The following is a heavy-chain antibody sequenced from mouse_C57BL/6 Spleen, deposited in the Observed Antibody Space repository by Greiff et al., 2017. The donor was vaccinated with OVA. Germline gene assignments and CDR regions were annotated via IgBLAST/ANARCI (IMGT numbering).Heavy chain of an antibody. CDR2: IYPYNGVS. CDR1: GYSFTGYY. V-gene: IGHV1-31*01. D-gene: IGHD1-1*01. J-gene: IGHJ4*01. CDR3: AGDSTVVATDYAMDY. Sequence: EVKLQQSGPELVKPGASVKISCKASGYSFTGYYMHWVKQSHGNILDWIGYIYPYNGVSSYHPQFKGKATLTVDKSSSKAYMELRSLASEDSAVYYCAGDSTVVATDYAMDYWGQGTSVTVSS.